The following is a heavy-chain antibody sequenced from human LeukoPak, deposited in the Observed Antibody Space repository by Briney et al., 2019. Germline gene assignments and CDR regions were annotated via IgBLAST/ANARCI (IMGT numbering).Heavy chain of an antibody. V-gene: IGHV1-8*02. CDR2: MNPKSGYT. Sequence: ASVKVSCKASGYPFTSYDINWVRQATGQGLEWMGWMNPKSGYTGYAQKFQGRVTITRDTSISTVYMELSSLTSEDTAVYYCARVWGSVDIWGQGTMVTVSS. D-gene: IGHD7-27*01. CDR1: GYPFTSYD. J-gene: IGHJ3*02. CDR3: ARVWGSVDI.